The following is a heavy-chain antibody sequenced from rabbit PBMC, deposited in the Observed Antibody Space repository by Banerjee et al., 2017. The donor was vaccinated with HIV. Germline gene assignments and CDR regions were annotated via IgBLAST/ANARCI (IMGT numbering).Heavy chain of an antibody. CDR1: GIAFSPFA. Sequence: QLVESGGGLVTLGGSLKLSCKASGIAFSPFAISWVRQAPGKGLEWIAYIYPHGGSADYASWVNGRFTLSLDNAQNTAFLQMTSLTDADTATYFCTRSQVAGAWDLWGPGTLVTV. D-gene: IGHD4-1*01. CDR2: IYPHGGSA. CDR3: TRSQVAGAWDL. J-gene: IGHJ4*01. V-gene: IGHV1S7*01.